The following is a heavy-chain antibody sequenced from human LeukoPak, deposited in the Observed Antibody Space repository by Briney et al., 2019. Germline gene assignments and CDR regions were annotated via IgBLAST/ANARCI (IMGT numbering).Heavy chain of an antibody. J-gene: IGHJ4*02. D-gene: IGHD5-12*01. CDR1: GGTFSSYA. Sequence: ASVKVSCKGSGGTFSSYAISWVRQAPGQGLEGMGGIIPIFVIANYAQKFQGRVTITADKSTSTAYMELSSLRSEDTAVYYCARESEDSGYVVAYFDYWGQGTLVTVSS. CDR2: IIPIFVIA. CDR3: ARESEDSGYVVAYFDY. V-gene: IGHV1-69*10.